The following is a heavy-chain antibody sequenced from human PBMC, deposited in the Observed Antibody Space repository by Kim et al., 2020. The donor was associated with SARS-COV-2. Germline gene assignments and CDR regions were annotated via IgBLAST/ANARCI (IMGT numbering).Heavy chain of an antibody. Sequence: SETLSLTCAVYGGSFSGYYWSWIRQPPGKGLEWIGEINHSGSTNYNPSLKSRVTISVDTSKNQFSLKLSSVTAADTAVYYCARGRSYSSSWYRPPRNDAFDIWGQGTMVTVSS. CDR3: ARGRSYSSSWYRPPRNDAFDI. CDR1: GGSFSGYY. CDR2: INHSGST. D-gene: IGHD6-13*01. J-gene: IGHJ3*02. V-gene: IGHV4-34*01.